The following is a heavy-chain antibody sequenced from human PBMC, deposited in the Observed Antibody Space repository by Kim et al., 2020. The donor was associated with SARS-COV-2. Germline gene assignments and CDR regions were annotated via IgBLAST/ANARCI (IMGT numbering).Heavy chain of an antibody. V-gene: IGHV3-33*06. Sequence: GGSLRLSCAASGFIFRNYGMHWVRQAPGKGLERVAAIWYDGSNKYYADSVKGRFTISRDNSKNTLYLQMNSLRAEDTAVYYCAKAPADDDYDYWGQGTLVTVSS. J-gene: IGHJ4*02. CDR3: AKAPADDDYDY. CDR1: GFIFRNYG. D-gene: IGHD4-17*01. CDR2: IWYDGSNK.